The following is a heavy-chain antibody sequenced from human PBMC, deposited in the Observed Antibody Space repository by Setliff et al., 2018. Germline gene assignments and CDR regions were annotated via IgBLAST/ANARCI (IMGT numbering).Heavy chain of an antibody. V-gene: IGHV1-2*06. Sequence: ASVKVSCKASGYTFTNYYIHWVRQAPGQGLEWMGRINPNSGGTNYAQKFQGRVTMTRDTSITTAYMDLTSLRVEDTAMYYCAKDKSRVVMQFAGWGLFDYWGQGTLVTVSS. CDR2: INPNSGGT. J-gene: IGHJ4*02. D-gene: IGHD7-27*01. CDR1: GYTFTNYY. CDR3: AKDKSRVVMQFAGWGLFDY.